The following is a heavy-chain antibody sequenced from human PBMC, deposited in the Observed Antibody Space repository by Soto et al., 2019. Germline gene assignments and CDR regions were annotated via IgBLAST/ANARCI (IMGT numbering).Heavy chain of an antibody. D-gene: IGHD6-13*01. J-gene: IGHJ4*02. Sequence: PTETLSLTCAVSGGSISSSNWWSWVRQPPGKGLEWIGEIYHSGSTNYNPSLKSRVTISVDKSKNQFSLKLSSVTAADTAVYYCAIYYLIAAPGIFDYCGQVTLVTVSS. CDR2: IYHSGST. V-gene: IGHV4-4*02. CDR3: AIYYLIAAPGIFDY. CDR1: GGSISSSNW.